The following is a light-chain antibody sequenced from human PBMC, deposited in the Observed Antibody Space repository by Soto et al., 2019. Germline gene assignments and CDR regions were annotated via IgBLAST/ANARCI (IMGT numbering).Light chain of an antibody. V-gene: IGKV3-11*01. CDR2: DAT. CDR1: QSVTWY. CDR3: QNYNVAPSWT. Sequence: EIVLTQSPATLSLSPGERATLSCRASQSVTWYLAWYQQKPGQAPRLLIYDATNRATGIPARFSGSGSGTDFTLTISSLEPEDFAVYYCQNYNVAPSWTFGQGTK. J-gene: IGKJ1*01.